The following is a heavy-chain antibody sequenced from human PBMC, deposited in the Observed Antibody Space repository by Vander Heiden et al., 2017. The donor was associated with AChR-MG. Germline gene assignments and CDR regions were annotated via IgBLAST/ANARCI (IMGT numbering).Heavy chain of an antibody. Sequence: GGTFSSYAISWVRQAPGQGLEWMGGIIPIFGTANYAQKFQGRVTITADESTSTAYMELSSLRSEDTAVYYCARVKGSYSDYWGQGTLVTVSS. D-gene: IGHD1-26*01. CDR3: ARVKGSYSDY. CDR2: IIPIFGTA. CDR1: GGTFSSYA. V-gene: IGHV1-69*01. J-gene: IGHJ4*02.